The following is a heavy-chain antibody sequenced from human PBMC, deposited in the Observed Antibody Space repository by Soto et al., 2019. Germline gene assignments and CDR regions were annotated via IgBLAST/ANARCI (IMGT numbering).Heavy chain of an antibody. Sequence: QVQLQESGPGLVKPSETLSLTCTVSGGSLSSYYWSWIRQPPGKGLEWIGYIYYSGSTNYNPSLKSRVTISVDTSKNQFSLKLSSVTAADTAVYYCARDRVTGTTTYYYYYGMDVWGQGTTVTVSS. D-gene: IGHD1-20*01. V-gene: IGHV4-59*01. CDR2: IYYSGST. CDR3: ARDRVTGTTTYYYYYGMDV. J-gene: IGHJ6*02. CDR1: GGSLSSYY.